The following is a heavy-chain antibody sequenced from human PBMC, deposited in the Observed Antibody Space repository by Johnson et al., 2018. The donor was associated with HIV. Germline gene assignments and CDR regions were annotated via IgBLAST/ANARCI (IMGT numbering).Heavy chain of an antibody. CDR1: GFTFSHYG. J-gene: IGHJ3*01. D-gene: IGHD6-19*01. CDR2: INGDGSGI. V-gene: IGHV3-74*01. CDR3: ARDNIYGSAWGDAFDV. Sequence: VQLVESGGGVVQPGESLRLSCAASGFTFSHYGMHWVRQAPGKGLEWVGRINGDGSGITYADSVKGRFTISRDNAKNSLYLKMNSLRAEDTALYYCARDNIYGSAWGDAFDVWGQGTMVTVSS.